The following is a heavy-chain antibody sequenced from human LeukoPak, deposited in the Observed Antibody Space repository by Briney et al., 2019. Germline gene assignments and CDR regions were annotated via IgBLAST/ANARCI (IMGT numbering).Heavy chain of an antibody. CDR3: ARGRVNYGEDYYYYYGMDV. V-gene: IGHV4-30-2*01. J-gene: IGHJ6*02. CDR2: IYHSGST. CDR1: GGSISSGGYF. Sequence: SETLSLTCTVSGGSISSGGYFWTWIRQPPGKGLEWIGYIYHSGSTYYNPSLKSRVTISVDTSKNQFSLKLSSVTAADTAVYYCARGRVNYGEDYYYYYGMDVWGQGTTVTVSS. D-gene: IGHD4-17*01.